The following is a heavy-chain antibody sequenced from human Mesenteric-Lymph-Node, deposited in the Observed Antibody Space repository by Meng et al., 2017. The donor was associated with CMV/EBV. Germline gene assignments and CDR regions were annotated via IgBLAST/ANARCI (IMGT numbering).Heavy chain of an antibody. CDR3: ARGLKYCSSTSCPWYFDY. Sequence: GESLKISCAVSGITFSNYAMSWVRQAPGKGLEWVSEISGSGRRTNYADSVKGRFTISRDNSKNTLYLQMNSLRAEDTAVYYCARGLKYCSSTSCPWYFDYWGQGTLVTVSS. CDR2: ISGSGRRT. J-gene: IGHJ4*02. CDR1: GITFSNYA. V-gene: IGHV3-23*01. D-gene: IGHD2-2*01.